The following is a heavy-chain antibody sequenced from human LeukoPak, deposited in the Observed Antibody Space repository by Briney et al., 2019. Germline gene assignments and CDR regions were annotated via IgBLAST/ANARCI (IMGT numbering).Heavy chain of an antibody. CDR1: GVSVSSPTYY. J-gene: IGHJ6*03. CDR2: IYSTGSR. CDR3: ARGLEYSYYLDV. Sequence: IPSETLSLTCSVSGVSVSSPTYYWSWIRQHPGKGLEWIGHIYSTGSRYYNPSLESRVSVSFDTSKNQFPLKMSSMTAADTAVYYCARGLEYSYYLDVWGKGTTVTVSS. V-gene: IGHV4-31*03. D-gene: IGHD3/OR15-3a*01.